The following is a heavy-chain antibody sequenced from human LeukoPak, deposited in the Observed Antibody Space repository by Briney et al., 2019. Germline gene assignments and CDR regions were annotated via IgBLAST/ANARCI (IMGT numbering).Heavy chain of an antibody. J-gene: IGHJ4*02. D-gene: IGHD1-26*01. CDR1: GFTFSSYA. V-gene: IGHV3-30-3*01. Sequence: SGGSLRLSCAASGFTFSSYAMHWVRQAPGKGLEWVAVISYDGSNKYYADSVKGRFTISRDNSKNTLYLQMNSLRAEDTAVYYCAKDRPPVGALLHFDYWGQGTLVTVSS. CDR2: ISYDGSNK. CDR3: AKDRPPVGALLHFDY.